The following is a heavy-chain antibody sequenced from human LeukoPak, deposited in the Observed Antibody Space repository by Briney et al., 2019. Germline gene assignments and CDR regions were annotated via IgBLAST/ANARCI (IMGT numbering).Heavy chain of an antibody. J-gene: IGHJ5*02. D-gene: IGHD3-10*01. CDR2: IYSGGST. CDR3: ARFQYGSGSYYTSWFDP. Sequence: GGSLRLSCAASGFTVSSNYMSWVRQAPGKGLEWVSVIYSGGSTYYADSVKGRFTISRDNSKNTLYLQMNSLRAEDTAVYYCARFQYGSGSYYTSWFDPWGQGTLVTVSS. V-gene: IGHV3-66*01. CDR1: GFTVSSNY.